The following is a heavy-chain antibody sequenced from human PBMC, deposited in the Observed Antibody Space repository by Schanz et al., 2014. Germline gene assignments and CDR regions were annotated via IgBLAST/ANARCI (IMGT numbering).Heavy chain of an antibody. V-gene: IGHV4-59*01. CDR3: ARHGELGGCSSSSCWALNWFDP. Sequence: QVQLQESGPGLVKPSETLSLTCTVSGGSINSYYWTWIRQPPGKGLEWIGYIYYSGSTNYNPSLRSRVTILVDTSKNQFSLKLYSVTAADTAVYYCARHGELGGCSSSSCWALNWFDPWGQGTLVTVSS. J-gene: IGHJ5*02. D-gene: IGHD2-2*01. CDR2: IYYSGST. CDR1: GGSINSYY.